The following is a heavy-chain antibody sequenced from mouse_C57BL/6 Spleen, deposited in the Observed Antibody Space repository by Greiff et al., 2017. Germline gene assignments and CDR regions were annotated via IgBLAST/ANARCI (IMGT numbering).Heavy chain of an antibody. CDR3: ARGYGSSSRGYFDV. J-gene: IGHJ1*03. CDR1: GFTFSDYG. Sequence: EVMLVESGGGLVKPGGSLKLSCAASGFTFSDYGMHWVRQAPEKGLEWVAYISSGSSTIYYADTVKGRFTISRDNAKNTLFLQLTRLRSEDTAMYYGARGYGSSSRGYFDVWGTGTTVTVSS. D-gene: IGHD1-1*01. V-gene: IGHV5-17*01. CDR2: ISSGSSTI.